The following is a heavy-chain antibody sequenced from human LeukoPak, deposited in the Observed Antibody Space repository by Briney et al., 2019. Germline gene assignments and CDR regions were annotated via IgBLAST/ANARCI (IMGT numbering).Heavy chain of an antibody. CDR3: ARLFSSGRKTYYYYYYMDV. CDR2: IYHSGST. CDR1: GGSISSSNW. Sequence: PSGTLSLTCAVSGGSISSSNWWSWVRQPPGKGLEWIGEIYHSGSTNYNPSLKSRVTISVDTSKNQFSLKLSSVTAADTAVYYCARLFSSGRKTYYYYYYMDVWGKGTTVTISS. J-gene: IGHJ6*03. D-gene: IGHD3-10*01. V-gene: IGHV4-4*02.